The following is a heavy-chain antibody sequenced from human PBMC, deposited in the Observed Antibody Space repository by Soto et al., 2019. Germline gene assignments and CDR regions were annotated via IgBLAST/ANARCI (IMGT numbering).Heavy chain of an antibody. CDR3: ARDVGAAGD. CDR2: INAGNGNT. J-gene: IGHJ4*02. D-gene: IGHD2-15*01. Sequence: QVQLVQSGAEVKKPGASVKVSCKASGYTFSSNAMHRVRQAPGQRLEWMGWINAGNGNTKYSQKFQGRVTITRDTSASTAYMELSSLRSEDTSVYYCARDVGAAGDWGQGTLVIVSS. CDR1: GYTFSSNA. V-gene: IGHV1-3*01.